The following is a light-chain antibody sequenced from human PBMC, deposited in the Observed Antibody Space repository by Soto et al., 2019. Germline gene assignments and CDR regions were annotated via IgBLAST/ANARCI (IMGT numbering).Light chain of an antibody. J-gene: IGKJ4*01. CDR3: QQYSGYSAVT. CDR1: ESISDW. CDR2: KAS. V-gene: IGKV1-5*03. Sequence: DIQMTQSPSTLSASVGDRVTITCRASESISDWLDWYQQKPGKAPKLLIYKASTLVNGVPSRFSSTGSETEYTITLTSRQPDDDAASYCQQYSGYSAVTFGGGTQLVIK.